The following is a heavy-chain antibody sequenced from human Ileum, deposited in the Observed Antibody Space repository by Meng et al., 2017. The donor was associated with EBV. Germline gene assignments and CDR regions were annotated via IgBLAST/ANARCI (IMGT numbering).Heavy chain of an antibody. CDR2: MSDSGIT. CDR1: GGSIIVINW. Sequence: QVWVEEPAPVCGKPPGSLSLPSAVSGGSIIVINWGSWVRQSPEKGLEWIGEMSDSGITHYNPSLKSRVTISADKSNNQFSLKLTSVTSADTAVYFCAKNGEKYFEYWGQGTLVTVSS. V-gene: IGHV4-4*01. CDR3: AKNGEKYFEY. J-gene: IGHJ4*02.